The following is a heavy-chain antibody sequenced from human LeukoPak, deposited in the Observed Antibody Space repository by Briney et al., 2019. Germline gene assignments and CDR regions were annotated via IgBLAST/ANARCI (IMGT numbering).Heavy chain of an antibody. D-gene: IGHD5/OR15-5a*01. Sequence: PGGSLRLSCAASGFTFSSYEMNWVRQAPGKGLEWVSYISSSGSTIYYADSVKGRFTISRDNAKNSLHLQMNSLRAEDTAVYYCAGLYRVPDYWGQGTLVTVSS. J-gene: IGHJ4*02. CDR3: AGLYRVPDY. CDR2: ISSSGSTI. CDR1: GFTFSSYE. V-gene: IGHV3-48*03.